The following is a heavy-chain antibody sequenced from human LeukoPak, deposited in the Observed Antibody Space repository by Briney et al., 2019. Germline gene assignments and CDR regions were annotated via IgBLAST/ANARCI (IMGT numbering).Heavy chain of an antibody. CDR1: GGSISSYY. V-gene: IGHV4-59*01. D-gene: IGHD3-10*01. CDR2: IYYSGST. J-gene: IGHJ4*02. CDR3: AREVLLWFGELSAAYFDY. Sequence: SETLSLTCTVSGGSISSYYWSWIRQPPGKGLEWIGYIYYSGSTNYNPSLKSRVTISVDTSKNQFSLKLSSVTAADTAVYYCAREVLLWFGELSAAYFDYWGQGTLVTVSS.